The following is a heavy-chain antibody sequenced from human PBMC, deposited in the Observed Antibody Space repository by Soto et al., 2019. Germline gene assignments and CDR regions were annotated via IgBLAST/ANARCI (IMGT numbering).Heavy chain of an antibody. CDR3: ARGYGDYLTIDY. Sequence: PSETLSLTCTVSGDSIRSGNHYWSWIRQPPGKGLEWIGYTYHSGNTYYNPSLKSRVTISVDRSKNQFSLKLSSMTAADTAVYYCARGYGDYLTIDYWGQGTLVTVSS. V-gene: IGHV4-30-2*01. D-gene: IGHD4-17*01. J-gene: IGHJ4*02. CDR1: GDSIRSGNHY. CDR2: TYHSGNT.